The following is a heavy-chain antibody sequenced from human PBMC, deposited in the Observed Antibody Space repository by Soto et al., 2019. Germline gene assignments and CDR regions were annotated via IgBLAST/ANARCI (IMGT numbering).Heavy chain of an antibody. J-gene: IGHJ4*02. Sequence: QVQLVESGGGVVQPGRSLRLSCAASGFTFSSYGMHWVRQAPGKGLEWVAVISYDGSNKYYADSVKGRFTISRDNSKNTLYLQMNSLRAEDTAVYYCAKSFYYDSSGYYWGFDYWGQGTLVTVSS. D-gene: IGHD3-22*01. V-gene: IGHV3-30*18. CDR3: AKSFYYDSSGYYWGFDY. CDR1: GFTFSSYG. CDR2: ISYDGSNK.